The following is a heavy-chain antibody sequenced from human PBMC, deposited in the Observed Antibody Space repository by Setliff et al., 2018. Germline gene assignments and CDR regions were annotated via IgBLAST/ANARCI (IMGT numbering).Heavy chain of an antibody. D-gene: IGHD5-18*01. CDR1: GGSIRSGGYS. CDR3: ARDRTAYNYGMDV. Sequence: SETLSLTCAVSGGSIRSGGYSWSWIRQPPGKGLEWIGYIYHSGSTYYTPSLKSRVTISVDPSKNQVSMKLSSATAADTAVYYCARDRTAYNYGMDVWGQGTTVTVSS. J-gene: IGHJ6*02. CDR2: IYHSGST. V-gene: IGHV4-30-2*01.